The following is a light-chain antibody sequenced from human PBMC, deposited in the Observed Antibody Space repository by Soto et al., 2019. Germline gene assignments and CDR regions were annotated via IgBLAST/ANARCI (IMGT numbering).Light chain of an antibody. CDR2: GAS. Sequence: EIVLTQSPGTLSLXXXXXATLSCRASQSVSSSYLAWYQQKPGQAPRLLIYGASSRATGIPDRFSGSGSGTDFALTISRLEPEDFAVYYCQQYGSFPWTFGQGTKLEIK. CDR1: QSVSSSY. CDR3: QQYGSFPWT. J-gene: IGKJ2*01. V-gene: IGKV3-20*01.